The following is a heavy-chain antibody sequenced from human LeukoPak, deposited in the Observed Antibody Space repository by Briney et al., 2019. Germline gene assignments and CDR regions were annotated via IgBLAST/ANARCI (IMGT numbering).Heavy chain of an antibody. D-gene: IGHD3-10*01. V-gene: IGHV3-23*01. J-gene: IGHJ4*02. CDR2: ISGSGGSP. CDR3: AKCWVSESYGDYCDY. Sequence: GGSLRLSRAASLFTPSGYAMSWVCQAPREGLECGSAISGSGGSPYYADSAKGRFTISKDHSKNTLYLQMHSLRAEDTGGYDCAKCWVSESYGDYCDYWGQGTLVSVSS. CDR1: LFTPSGYA.